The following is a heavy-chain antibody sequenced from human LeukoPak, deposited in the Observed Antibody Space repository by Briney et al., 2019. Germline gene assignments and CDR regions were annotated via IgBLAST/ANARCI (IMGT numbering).Heavy chain of an antibody. J-gene: IGHJ4*02. V-gene: IGHV3-48*03. CDR2: ISGGGETR. Sequence: PGGSLRLSCAASGFTFSLYEMNRVRQAPVKGLEWVSYISGGGETRYYADSVKGRFTISRDNGKNSLYLQMNSLRAEDTAVYYCARDASGHDLPFDYWGQGTLVTVSS. CDR3: ARDASGHDLPFDY. CDR1: GFTFSLYE. D-gene: IGHD6-25*01.